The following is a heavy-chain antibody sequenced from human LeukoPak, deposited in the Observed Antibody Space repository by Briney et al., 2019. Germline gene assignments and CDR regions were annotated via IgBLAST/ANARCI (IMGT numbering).Heavy chain of an antibody. J-gene: IGHJ4*02. Sequence: GGSLRLSCVASGFTFRSHAMHSVRQAPGKGLGWVAVISYDGSNKYYADSVKGRFTISRDNSKNTLYLQMNSLRAEDTAVYYCAKDLYLTGYSFDYWGQGTLVTVSS. CDR1: GFTFRSHA. D-gene: IGHD3-9*01. CDR2: ISYDGSNK. V-gene: IGHV3-30*04. CDR3: AKDLYLTGYSFDY.